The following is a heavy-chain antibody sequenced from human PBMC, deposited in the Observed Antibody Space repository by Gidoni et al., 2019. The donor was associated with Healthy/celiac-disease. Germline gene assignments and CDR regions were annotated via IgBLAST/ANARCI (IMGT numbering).Heavy chain of an antibody. V-gene: IGHV3-15*01. CDR2: IKSKPDGGTT. CDR3: NTDLFPY. Sequence: ELQLVESGGGVVNTGGSLRLSCEAAGFTCSNAWIGWGRQGPGKGLEWVGRIKSKPDGGTTVYAAPSIGRFTISRDDSKNTLYLQINRLKTEDTAVYYCNTDLFPYWGQGTLVTVSS. D-gene: IGHD3-10*02. J-gene: IGHJ4*02. CDR1: GFTCSNAW.